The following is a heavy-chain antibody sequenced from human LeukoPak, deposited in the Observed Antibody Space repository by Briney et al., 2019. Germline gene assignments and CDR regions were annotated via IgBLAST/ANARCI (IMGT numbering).Heavy chain of an antibody. Sequence: SQTLSLTCTVSGGSISSGTYFWSWIRQPAGKGLEWIGRITSSGSTIYNPSLNSRATVSIDRSKNQFSLKLSSVTAADTAVYYCARGRSASAPGAFDIWGQGTMVTVSS. D-gene: IGHD3-10*01. J-gene: IGHJ3*02. V-gene: IGHV4-61*02. CDR3: ARGRSASAPGAFDI. CDR2: ITSSGST. CDR1: GGSISSGTYF.